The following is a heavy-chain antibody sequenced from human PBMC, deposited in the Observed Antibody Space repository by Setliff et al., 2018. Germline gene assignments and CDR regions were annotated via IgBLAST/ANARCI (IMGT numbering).Heavy chain of an antibody. CDR3: ARSMIQRNYYCGLDV. D-gene: IGHD3-16*01. V-gene: IGHV4-34*01. J-gene: IGHJ6*02. CDR2: SNHGGST. Sequence: PSETLSLTCSVSGESFSNNYWSWIRQTPGKGLEWIGESNHGGSTTYHPSLKSRLTMSVDTSKNQFSLKLAAVTAADTAVYYCARSMIQRNYYCGLDVWGQGTTVTVS. CDR1: GESFSNNY.